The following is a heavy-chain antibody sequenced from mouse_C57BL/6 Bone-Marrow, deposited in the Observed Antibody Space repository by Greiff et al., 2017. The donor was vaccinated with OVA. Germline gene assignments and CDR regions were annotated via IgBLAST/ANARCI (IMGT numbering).Heavy chain of an antibody. Sequence: VHVKQSGAELVRPGASVKLSCTASGFNIKDDYMHWVKQRPEQGLEWIGWIDPENGDTEYASKFQGKATITADTSSNTAHLQLSSLTSEDTAVYYCSTGGYWGQGTTLTVSS. V-gene: IGHV14-4*01. CDR2: IDPENGDT. CDR1: GFNIKDDY. J-gene: IGHJ2*01. CDR3: STGGY.